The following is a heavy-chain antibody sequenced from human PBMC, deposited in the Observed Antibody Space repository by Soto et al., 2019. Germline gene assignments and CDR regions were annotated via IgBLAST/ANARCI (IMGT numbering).Heavy chain of an antibody. J-gene: IGHJ5*02. CDR3: ARFSISDIVVVVAARNNWFDP. Sequence: GGSLRLSCAASGFTFSSYSMNWVRQAPGKGLEWVSYISSSSSTIYYADSVKGRFTISRDNAKNSLYLQMNSLRAEDTAVYYCARFSISDIVVVVAARNNWFDPWGQGTLVTVSS. CDR1: GFTFSSYS. V-gene: IGHV3-48*01. CDR2: ISSSSSTI. D-gene: IGHD2-15*01.